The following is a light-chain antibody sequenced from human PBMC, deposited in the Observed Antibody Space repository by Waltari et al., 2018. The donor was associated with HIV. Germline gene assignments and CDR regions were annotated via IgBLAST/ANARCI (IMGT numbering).Light chain of an antibody. CDR3: QSADNSGSYQV. CDR2: KDT. Sequence: SYELTQPPSVSVSPGQTAKITCSGHALPKQHAYWYQQKPGQAPVVMIYKDTERPSGIPERFSASTSGTTVTLTISGVQAEDEADYYCQSADNSGSYQVFGGGTKLTVL. J-gene: IGLJ3*02. CDR1: ALPKQH. V-gene: IGLV3-25*03.